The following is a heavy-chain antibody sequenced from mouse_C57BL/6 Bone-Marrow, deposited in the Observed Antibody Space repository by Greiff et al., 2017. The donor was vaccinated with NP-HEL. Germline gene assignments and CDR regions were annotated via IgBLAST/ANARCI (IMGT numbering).Heavy chain of an antibody. D-gene: IGHD2-3*01. CDR3: ARRWLLPDWYFDV. CDR2: INPNNGGT. V-gene: IGHV1-18*01. Sequence: VQLQQSGPELVKPGASVKIPCKASGYTFTDYNMDWVKQSHGKSLEWIGDINPNNGGTIYNQKFKGKATLTVDKSSSTAYMELRSLTSEDTAVYYCARRWLLPDWYFDVWGTGTTVTVSS. CDR1: GYTFTDYN. J-gene: IGHJ1*03.